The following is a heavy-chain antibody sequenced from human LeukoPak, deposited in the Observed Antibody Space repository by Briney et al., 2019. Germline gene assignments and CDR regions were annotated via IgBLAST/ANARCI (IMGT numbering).Heavy chain of an antibody. J-gene: IGHJ4*02. V-gene: IGHV4-59*08. CDR1: GGTISSYY. Sequence: PSETLSLTCTVSGGTISSYYWNWIRQPPGKGLEWIGHIHYSGSTKYNPSLKSRVTISVDTSKNQFSLKLSSVTAADTAVYYCARWYSSGWAFDYWGQGTLVTVSS. D-gene: IGHD6-19*01. CDR3: ARWYSSGWAFDY. CDR2: IHYSGST.